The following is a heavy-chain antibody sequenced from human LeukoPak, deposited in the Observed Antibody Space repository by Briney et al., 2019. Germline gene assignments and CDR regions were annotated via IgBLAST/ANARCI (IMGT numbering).Heavy chain of an antibody. CDR3: AKNPIRYCSGGSCYYFDY. D-gene: IGHD2-15*01. J-gene: IGHJ4*02. CDR2: IRYDGINK. Sequence: PGGSLRLSCAASGFTFSGYGMHWVRQAPGKGLEWVALIRYDGINKYYADSVKGRFTISRDNSKNTLYLQMNSLRAEDTAVYYCAKNPIRYCSGGSCYYFDYWGQGTLVTVSS. CDR1: GFTFSGYG. V-gene: IGHV3-30*02.